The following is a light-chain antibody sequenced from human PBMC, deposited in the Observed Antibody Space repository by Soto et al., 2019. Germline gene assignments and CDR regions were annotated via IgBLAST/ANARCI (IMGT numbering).Light chain of an antibody. CDR1: SSGVGSYNL. CDR2: EGS. V-gene: IGLV2-23*01. Sequence: QSALTQPASVSGSPGQSISISCTGTSSGVGSYNLVSWYQQHPGKAPKLVIYEGSKRPSGVSNRFSGSKSGNTASLTISGLQAEDEADYYCCSYAGSSTYVFGTGTKLTVL. J-gene: IGLJ1*01. CDR3: CSYAGSSTYV.